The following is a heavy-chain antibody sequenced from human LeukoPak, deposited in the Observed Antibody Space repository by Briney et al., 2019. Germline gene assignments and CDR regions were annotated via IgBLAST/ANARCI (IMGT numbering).Heavy chain of an antibody. V-gene: IGHV1-69*04. CDR2: IIPILGIA. Sequence: ASVKVSCKASGGTFSSYAISWVRQAPGQGLEWMGRIIPILGIANYAQKFQGRVTITADKSTSTAYMELSSLRSEDTAVYYCARDPYGSGSYYPRTSRGYGMDVWGQGTTVTVSS. CDR3: ARDPYGSGSYYPRTSRGYGMDV. D-gene: IGHD3-10*01. CDR1: GGTFSSYA. J-gene: IGHJ6*02.